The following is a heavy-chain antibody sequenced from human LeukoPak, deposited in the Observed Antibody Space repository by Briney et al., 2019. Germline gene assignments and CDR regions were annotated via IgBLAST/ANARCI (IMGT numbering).Heavy chain of an antibody. D-gene: IGHD3-10*01. CDR1: GYTFTGYY. Sequence: GASVKVSCKASGYTFTGYYMHLVRQAPGQGLEWMGWINPNSGGTKYAQKFQGRVTMTRDTSISTAYMELSRLRSDDTAVYYCARSRWFGELLHTFDYWGQGTLVTVSS. V-gene: IGHV1-2*02. CDR2: INPNSGGT. CDR3: ARSRWFGELLHTFDY. J-gene: IGHJ4*02.